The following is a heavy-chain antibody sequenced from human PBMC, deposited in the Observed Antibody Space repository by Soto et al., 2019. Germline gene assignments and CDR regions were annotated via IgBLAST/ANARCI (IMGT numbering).Heavy chain of an antibody. Sequence: GGSLRLSCAASGFTFSAYAMSWVRLAPGKGLEWVSAISGSAESTYYADSVRGRFTISRDNSKDTLHLQMNGLRADDTAVYYCAKDSYSRRPFGMDVWGQGTTVTVSS. D-gene: IGHD6-13*01. CDR3: AKDSYSRRPFGMDV. CDR2: ISGSAEST. J-gene: IGHJ6*02. V-gene: IGHV3-23*01. CDR1: GFTFSAYA.